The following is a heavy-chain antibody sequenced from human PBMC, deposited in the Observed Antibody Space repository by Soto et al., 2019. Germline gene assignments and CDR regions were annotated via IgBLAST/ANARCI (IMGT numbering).Heavy chain of an antibody. Sequence: HPGGSLRLSCAASGFTFSSYWMSWVRQAPGKGLEWVANIKQDGSEKYYVDSVKSRFTISRDNAKNSLYLQMNSLRAEDTAVYYCARYRYQLPYYYYYYMDVWGKGTTVTVSS. D-gene: IGHD2-2*01. V-gene: IGHV3-7*01. CDR1: GFTFSSYW. CDR3: ARYRYQLPYYYYYYMDV. J-gene: IGHJ6*03. CDR2: IKQDGSEK.